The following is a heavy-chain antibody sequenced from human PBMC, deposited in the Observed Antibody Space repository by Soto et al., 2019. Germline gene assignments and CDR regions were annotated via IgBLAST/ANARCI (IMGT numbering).Heavy chain of an antibody. D-gene: IGHD3-3*01. V-gene: IGHV4-31*03. CDR2: IYYSGST. Sequence: SETLSLTCTVSGGSISSGGYYWSWIRQHPGKGLEWIGYIYYSGSTYYNPSLKSRVTISVDTSKNQFSLKLSSGTAADTAVYYCAREGRGITIFGVVTGNWFDPWGQGTLVTSPQ. CDR3: AREGRGITIFGVVTGNWFDP. J-gene: IGHJ5*02. CDR1: GGSISSGGYY.